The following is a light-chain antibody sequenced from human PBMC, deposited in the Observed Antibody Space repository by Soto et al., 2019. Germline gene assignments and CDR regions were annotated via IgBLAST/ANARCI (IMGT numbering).Light chain of an antibody. CDR3: QQYGSSPLT. CDR1: QTVNSR. V-gene: IGKV3-20*01. Sequence: EIVLTQSPSTLSSSPGERATLSCRASQTVNSRLAWYQHKPGQAPRLLIYHTSSRATGIPDRLSGSGSGTDLTITISRLEPEDFEVYYCQQYGSSPLTFGQGTKVDIK. CDR2: HTS. J-gene: IGKJ1*01.